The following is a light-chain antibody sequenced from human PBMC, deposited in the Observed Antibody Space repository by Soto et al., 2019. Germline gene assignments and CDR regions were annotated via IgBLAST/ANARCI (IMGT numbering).Light chain of an antibody. Sequence: EIVLTQSPGTLSLSPGERATLSCRASQSVSSSYLAWYQQKPGQAPRLLIYGASSRATGIPDRFSGSWSGADVTLTIRRLEPEDFAVYYCQQYGSSPPMYTFGQGTKLEIK. J-gene: IGKJ2*01. CDR2: GAS. CDR1: QSVSSSY. CDR3: QQYGSSPPMYT. V-gene: IGKV3-20*01.